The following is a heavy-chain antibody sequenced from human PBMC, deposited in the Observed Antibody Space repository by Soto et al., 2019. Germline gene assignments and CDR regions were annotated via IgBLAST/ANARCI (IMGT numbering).Heavy chain of an antibody. D-gene: IGHD1-26*01. CDR1: GYTCTSYG. CDR3: ARRRVYSGTREYYYYYGMDV. Sequence: ASLKVSFKASGYTCTSYGISSEPQAPGQGLQWMGWISAYNGNTNYAQKLQGRVTMTTDTSTSTAYMELRSLRSDDTAVYYCARRRVYSGTREYYYYYGMDVWGQGTTVTVSS. CDR2: ISAYNGNT. V-gene: IGHV1-18*01. J-gene: IGHJ6*02.